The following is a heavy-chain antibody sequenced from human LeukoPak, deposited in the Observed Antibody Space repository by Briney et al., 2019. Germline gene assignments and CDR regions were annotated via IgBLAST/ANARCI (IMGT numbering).Heavy chain of an antibody. V-gene: IGHV3-11*01. CDR2: ISGSGSTI. J-gene: IGHJ4*02. CDR3: AKDRSLILDGYGIDY. D-gene: IGHD4-17*01. Sequence: PGGSLRLSCADSEFTIRDHYVSWIRQAPGKGLEWVSYISGSGSTIYYGDSVKGRFTISRDNSKNTLYLQMNSLRAEDTAVYYCAKDRSLILDGYGIDYWGQGTLVTVSS. CDR1: EFTIRDHY.